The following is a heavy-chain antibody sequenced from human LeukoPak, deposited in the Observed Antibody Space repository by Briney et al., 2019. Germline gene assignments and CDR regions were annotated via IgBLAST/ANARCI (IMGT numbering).Heavy chain of an antibody. CDR1: GGSLSRSNW. CDR3: AKDLTYTDTGGFDP. CDR2: IYHSGST. Sequence: SETLSLTCTVSGGSLSRSNWWGWVRPPPGKGLEWMGEIYHSGSTNYNPSLKSRLTMSVDKSKNQLSLKLNSVTAADTAMYYCAKDLTYTDTGGFDPWGQGTLVTVSS. D-gene: IGHD3-10*01. V-gene: IGHV4-4*02. J-gene: IGHJ5*02.